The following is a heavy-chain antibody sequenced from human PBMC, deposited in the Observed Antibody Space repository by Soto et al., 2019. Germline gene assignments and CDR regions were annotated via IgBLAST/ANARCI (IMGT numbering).Heavy chain of an antibody. CDR1: TDSFNDYY. CDR3: ARDVGIHDAFDI. D-gene: IGHD5-18*01. J-gene: IGHJ3*02. CDR2: IYHTGNT. Sequence: QVRLHESGPGLVKPSETLSLTCTVSTDSFNDYYWSWIRQPPGKGLEWIGSIYHTGNTNYNPSLESRVSISVDTSKXXFSXXXSSVTAADTAVYYCARDVGIHDAFDIWGQGTLVTVSS. V-gene: IGHV4-59*13.